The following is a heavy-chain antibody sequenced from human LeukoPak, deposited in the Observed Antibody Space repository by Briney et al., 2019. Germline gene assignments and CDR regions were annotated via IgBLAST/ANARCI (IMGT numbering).Heavy chain of an antibody. CDR1: GFTFGDYS. CDR3: TRETYSYASGSYSVY. J-gene: IGHJ4*02. V-gene: IGHV3-49*04. CDR2: IRSKAYRGTT. D-gene: IGHD3-10*01. Sequence: GGSLRLSCTASGFTFGDYSMSWVRQAPGKGLEWVGFIRSKAYRGTTECAASVKGRFTISRDDSKSIAYLQMNSLKAEDTAVYYCTRETYSYASGSYSVYWGQGTLVTVSS.